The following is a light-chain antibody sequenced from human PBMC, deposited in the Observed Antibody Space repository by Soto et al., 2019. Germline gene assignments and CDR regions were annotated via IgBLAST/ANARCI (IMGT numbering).Light chain of an antibody. CDR2: GAS. CDR1: QSVSRR. Sequence: EVVLTQSPGTLSLSPGGRATLSCRASQSVSRRLAWYQQRPGQSPRLLISGASMRASGVPVRFIGSGSGTDFTLTITRLEPEDFAVYYCQQYGAPPLTFGPGTKVD. V-gene: IGKV3-20*01. J-gene: IGKJ3*01. CDR3: QQYGAPPLT.